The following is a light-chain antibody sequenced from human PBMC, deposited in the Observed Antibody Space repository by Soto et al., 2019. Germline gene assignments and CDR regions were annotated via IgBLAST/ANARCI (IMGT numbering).Light chain of an antibody. J-gene: IGLJ2*01. V-gene: IGLV2-14*01. CDR2: EVR. CDR3: SSYTSSSTLV. Sequence: QSALTQPASVSGSPGQSITISCTGTNSDVGGYNYVSWYQQNPGKAPKLMIYEVRNRPSGVSNRFSGSKSANTASLTISGLQADDEADYYCSSYTSSSTLVFGGGTKLTVL. CDR1: NSDVGGYNY.